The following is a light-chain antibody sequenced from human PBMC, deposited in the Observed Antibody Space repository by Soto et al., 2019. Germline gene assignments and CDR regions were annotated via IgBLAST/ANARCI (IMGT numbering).Light chain of an antibody. V-gene: IGKV3-11*01. Sequence: EIVLTQSPATLSLSPGDRATLSCRASHSVGSLLAWYRQKPGQAPRLLIYFGSNRAAGIPPRFSGSGSGTEFTLTIDSLQPEDFAVYYCQQYGSSGTFGQGTRWIS. CDR2: FGS. J-gene: IGKJ1*01. CDR3: QQYGSSGT. CDR1: HSVGSL.